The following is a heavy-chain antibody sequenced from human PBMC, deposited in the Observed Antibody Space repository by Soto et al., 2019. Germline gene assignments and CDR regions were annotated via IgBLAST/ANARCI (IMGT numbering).Heavy chain of an antibody. CDR2: MKPNSGNT. CDR1: GYTLTSCD. CDR3: AMTLYGDNVDY. Sequence: QVQLVQSGAEVKMAGASVKVSCKASGYTLTSCDINWVRQATGQGLEWMGWMKPNSGNTGYAQKLQGRGTMPRTTAISTAYMELSRLRSENTTVYYCAMTLYGDNVDYWGQGTLVTVSS. V-gene: IGHV1-8*01. J-gene: IGHJ4*02. D-gene: IGHD4-17*01.